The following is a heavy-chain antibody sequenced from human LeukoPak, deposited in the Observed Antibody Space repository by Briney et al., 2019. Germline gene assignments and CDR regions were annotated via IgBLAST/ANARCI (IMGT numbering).Heavy chain of an antibody. V-gene: IGHV4-4*02. CDR2: IYHSGIT. CDR3: ASNSGWYGSFDI. CDR1: GFTFSSYSM. D-gene: IGHD6-19*01. J-gene: IGHJ3*02. Sequence: PGGSLRLSCAASGFTFSSYSMNWVRQSAGRGLEWIGEIYHSGITNYNPSLMSRVIISVDKSKNQFSLKLTSVTAADTAVYYCASNSGWYGSFDIWGQGTMVTVSS.